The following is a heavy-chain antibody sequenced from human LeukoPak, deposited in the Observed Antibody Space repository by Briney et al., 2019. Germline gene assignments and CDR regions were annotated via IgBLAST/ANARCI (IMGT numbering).Heavy chain of an antibody. CDR3: ARALSGYYMDV. V-gene: IGHV4-59*01. CDR2: IYYSGST. Sequence: SETLSLTCTVSGDFITAYYWSWIRQPPGKGLEWIGYIYYSGSTNYNPSLKSRVTISVDTSKNQFSLKLSSVTAADTAVYYCARALSGYYMDVWGKGTTVTVSS. D-gene: IGHD3-3*01. CDR1: GDFITAYY. J-gene: IGHJ6*03.